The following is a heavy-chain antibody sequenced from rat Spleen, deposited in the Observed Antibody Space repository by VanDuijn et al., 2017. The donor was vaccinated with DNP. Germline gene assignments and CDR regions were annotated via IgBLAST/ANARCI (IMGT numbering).Heavy chain of an antibody. CDR2: IIYDGSRT. D-gene: IGHD1-3*01. CDR1: GLTFSDYA. Sequence: EVQLVESGGGLVQPGRSLKLSCAASGLTFSDYAMAWVRQAPKKGLEWVATIIYDGSRTYYRDSVKGRFTISRDNAKSTLYLQMDSLRSEDTATYYCATLSTVAGVMDAWGQGASVTVSS. V-gene: IGHV5S10*01. J-gene: IGHJ4*01. CDR3: ATLSTVAGVMDA.